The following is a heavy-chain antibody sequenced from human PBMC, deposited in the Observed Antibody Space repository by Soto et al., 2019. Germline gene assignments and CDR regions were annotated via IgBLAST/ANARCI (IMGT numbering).Heavy chain of an antibody. D-gene: IGHD6-13*01. CDR1: GFTFSRHA. CDR3: AKVSSSWYAGFFDL. J-gene: IGHJ4*02. Sequence: EVQLLESGGSLVQPGGSLRLSCTASGFTFSRHAMTWVSQAPGKRLEWVSGLSDSGGSIYYADSVKGRFTISRDNSMNTLYLQMNTLRAVDTAIYYCAKVSSSWYAGFFDLWGQGTLVTVSS. CDR2: LSDSGGSI. V-gene: IGHV3-23*01.